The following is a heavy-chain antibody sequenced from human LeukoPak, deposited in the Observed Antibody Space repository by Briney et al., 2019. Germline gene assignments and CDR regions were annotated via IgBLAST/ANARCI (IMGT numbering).Heavy chain of an antibody. CDR1: GFTVSTKY. Sequence: PGGSLRLSCAASGFTVSTKYMTWVRQAPGKGLEWVSVIYTVGSTYYADSVKGRFTISRDNSKNALYLQMNSLSAEDTDVYYCAREDTNYGRTIFDYWGQGTLVTVSS. V-gene: IGHV3-53*05. CDR2: IYTVGST. CDR3: AREDTNYGRTIFDY. J-gene: IGHJ4*02. D-gene: IGHD4-11*01.